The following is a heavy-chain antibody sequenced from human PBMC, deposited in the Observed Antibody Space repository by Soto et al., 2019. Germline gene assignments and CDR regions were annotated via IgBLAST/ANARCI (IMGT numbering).Heavy chain of an antibody. V-gene: IGHV3-7*01. D-gene: IGHD2-15*01. CDR2: IKQDGSEK. Sequence: GGSLRLSCAASGFTFSSYWMSWVRQAPGKGLEWVANIKQDGSEKYYVDSVKGRFTISRDNAKNSLYLQMNSLRAEDTAVYYCAREYCSGGSCYYFDYWGQGTLVTVSS. CDR1: GFTFSSYW. J-gene: IGHJ4*02. CDR3: AREYCSGGSCYYFDY.